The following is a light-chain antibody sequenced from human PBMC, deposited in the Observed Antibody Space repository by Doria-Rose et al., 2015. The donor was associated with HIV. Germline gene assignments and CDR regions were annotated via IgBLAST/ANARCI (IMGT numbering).Light chain of an antibody. CDR3: GTWDSNLSAGV. CDR1: SSNVGNND. CDR2: DNN. J-gene: IGLJ3*02. V-gene: IGLV1-51*01. Sequence: QPVLTQPPSVSAAPGQKVTISCSGSSSNVGNNDVSWYQQFPGTAPKLLIYDNNKRPSGIPDRVSGSKSGTSATLGITGLQTGDEADYYCGTWDSNLSAGVFGGGTKLTVL.